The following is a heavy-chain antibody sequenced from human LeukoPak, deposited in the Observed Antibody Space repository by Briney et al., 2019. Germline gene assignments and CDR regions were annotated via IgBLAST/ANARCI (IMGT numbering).Heavy chain of an antibody. J-gene: IGHJ4*02. D-gene: IGHD5-12*01. CDR2: MSAYNGNT. V-gene: IGHV1-18*01. CDR1: GYTFTIYG. CDR3: ARGRIVAIYFDY. Sequence: ASVNVSCKASGYTFTIYGISWVRQAPGQGLEWMGWMSAYNGNTNYAQKFQGRVTVTTDTSTSTAYMELRSLRSDDTAVYYCARGRIVAIYFDYWGQGTLVTVSS.